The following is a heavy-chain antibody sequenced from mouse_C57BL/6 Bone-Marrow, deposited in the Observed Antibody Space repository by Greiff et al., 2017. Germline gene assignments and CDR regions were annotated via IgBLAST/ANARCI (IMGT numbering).Heavy chain of an antibody. V-gene: IGHV1-55*01. Sequence: QVQLQQPGAELVKPGASVKMSCKASGYTFTSYWITWVKQRPGQGLEWIGDIYPGSGSTNYNEKFKSKATLTVDKSSSTAYMRLSSLTSEDSAVYYCARYYGGYLYYFDYWGQGTTLTVSS. CDR2: IYPGSGST. D-gene: IGHD1-1*02. CDR3: ARYYGGYLYYFDY. J-gene: IGHJ2*01. CDR1: GYTFTSYW.